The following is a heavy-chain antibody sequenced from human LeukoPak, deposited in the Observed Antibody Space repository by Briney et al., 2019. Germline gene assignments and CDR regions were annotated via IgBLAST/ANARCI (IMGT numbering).Heavy chain of an antibody. CDR1: GYSFSIYG. V-gene: IGHV1-18*01. Sequence: ASVKVSCKASGYSFSIYGITWARQAPGQGLEYLGWISASDGTTNYAQKVQDRVTMTTDTSTSTAYLELRSPRSEDTAVYYCARCGAAVTTHFSHWGQGTLVTVSS. CDR3: ARCGAAVTTHFSH. D-gene: IGHD4-17*01. CDR2: ISASDGTT. J-gene: IGHJ4*02.